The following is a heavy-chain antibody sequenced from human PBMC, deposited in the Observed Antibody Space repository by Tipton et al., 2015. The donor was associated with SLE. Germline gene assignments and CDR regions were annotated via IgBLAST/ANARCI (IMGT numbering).Heavy chain of an antibody. CDR3: AREGVGSAFFDY. J-gene: IGHJ4*02. CDR2: IYHSGST. D-gene: IGHD1-26*01. V-gene: IGHV4-38-2*02. Sequence: TLSLTCAVSAFSISSGFYWGWIRQPPGKGLEWIGSIYHSGSTYYNPSLKSRVTISVDTSKNQFSLKLSSVTATDTAVYYCAREGVGSAFFDYWGQGTLVAVSS. CDR1: AFSISSGFY.